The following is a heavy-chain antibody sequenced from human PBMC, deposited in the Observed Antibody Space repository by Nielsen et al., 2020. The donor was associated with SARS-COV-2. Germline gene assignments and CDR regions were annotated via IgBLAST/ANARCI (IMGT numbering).Heavy chain of an antibody. J-gene: IGHJ4*02. CDR1: AFTFSNYA. D-gene: IGHD3-3*01. CDR3: ANFWD. CDR2: ISSDGREK. Sequence: GESLKISCAASAFTFSNYAVHWVRQAPGKGLEWVAVISSDGREKYYADSVRGRFSISRDTSKNTVYLQMNSVRADNTGVYYCANFWDWGQGTLVTASS. V-gene: IGHV3-30*04.